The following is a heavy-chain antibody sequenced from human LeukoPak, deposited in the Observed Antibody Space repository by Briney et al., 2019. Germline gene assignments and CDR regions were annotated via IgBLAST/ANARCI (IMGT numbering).Heavy chain of an antibody. D-gene: IGHD6-19*01. CDR1: GFSFSNHY. CDR3: TRVIVAVPGYFDYFDF. J-gene: IGHJ4*02. V-gene: IGHV3-7*01. CDR2: INEDGSNK. Sequence: GGSLRLSCTASGFSFSNHYMRWIRQAPWKGLEWVANINEDGSNKWHLGSVKGRFTVSRDNARNSLYLQMNSLRVEDTAVYYCTRVIVAVPGYFDYFDFWGQGVLVTVSS.